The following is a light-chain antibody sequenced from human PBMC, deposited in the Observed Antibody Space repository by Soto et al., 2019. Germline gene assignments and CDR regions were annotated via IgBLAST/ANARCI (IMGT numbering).Light chain of an antibody. CDR2: DVS. J-gene: IGLJ1*01. Sequence: QSALTQPASVSGSPGQSITISCTGTSSDVGGYNYVSWYQQHPGKAPKLMIYDVSNRPSGVSNRFSGSKSGNXASLTISGLQAEDEADYYCSSYTSSSTGVFGTGTKLTVL. V-gene: IGLV2-14*01. CDR3: SSYTSSSTGV. CDR1: SSDVGGYNY.